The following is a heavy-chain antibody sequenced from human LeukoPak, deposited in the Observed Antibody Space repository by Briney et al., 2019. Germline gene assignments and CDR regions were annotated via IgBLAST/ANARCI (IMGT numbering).Heavy chain of an antibody. J-gene: IGHJ4*02. D-gene: IGHD4-4*01. CDR2: ITGSGDGT. CDR1: GFTFRNYG. Sequence: GGSLRLSCAASGFTFRNYGMSWVRQAPGKGLEWVSAITGSGDGTYYADSLKGRFTISRDNSKNTLYLQMNSLRAEDTAVYYCAKDREYSYFDYWGQGTLVTVSS. V-gene: IGHV3-23*01. CDR3: AKDREYSYFDY.